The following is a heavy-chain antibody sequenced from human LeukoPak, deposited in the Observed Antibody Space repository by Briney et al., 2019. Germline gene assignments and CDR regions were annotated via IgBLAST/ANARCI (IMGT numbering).Heavy chain of an antibody. CDR1: GFTSGDAW. J-gene: IGHJ4*02. V-gene: IGHV3-15*01. CDR3: TTATSY. CDR2: IKSKTYGGTT. Sequence: GGSLRLSCAASGFTSGDAWMSCVRQSPGKGLEWVGRIKSKTYGGTTDYAAPVKGRFSISRDDSKNTVYLQMNSLKTEDTAVYYCTTATSYWGQGSLVTVSS.